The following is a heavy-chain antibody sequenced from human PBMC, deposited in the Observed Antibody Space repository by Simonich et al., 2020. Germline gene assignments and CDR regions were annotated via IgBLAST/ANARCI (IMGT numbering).Heavy chain of an antibody. CDR2: MNPNSSNT. CDR3: AITYSGSYYYFDY. Sequence: QVQLVQSGAEVKKPGASVKVSCKASGYTFTSYDINWVRQATGQGVEWKGWMNPNSSNTGYEQKFQGRVTITRNTSISTAYMELSSLRSEDTAVYYCAITYSGSYYYFDYWGQGTLVTVSS. D-gene: IGHD1-26*01. CDR1: GYTFTSYD. V-gene: IGHV1-8*03. J-gene: IGHJ4*02.